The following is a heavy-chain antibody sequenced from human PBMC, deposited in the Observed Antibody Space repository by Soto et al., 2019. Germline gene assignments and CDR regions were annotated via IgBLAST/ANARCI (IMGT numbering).Heavy chain of an antibody. CDR3: ARDNIVVVVAATPGDGMDV. CDR2: ISAYNGNT. V-gene: IGHV1-18*01. Sequence: ASVKVSCKASGYTFTSYCISWVRQAPGQGLEWMGWISAYNGNTNYAQKLQGRVTMTTDTSTSTAYMELRSLRSDDTAVYYCARDNIVVVVAATPGDGMDVWGQGTTVTVSS. CDR1: GYTFTSYC. D-gene: IGHD2-15*01. J-gene: IGHJ6*02.